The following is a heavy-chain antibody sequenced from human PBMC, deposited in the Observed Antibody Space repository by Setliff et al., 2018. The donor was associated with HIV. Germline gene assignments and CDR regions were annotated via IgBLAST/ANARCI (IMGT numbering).Heavy chain of an antibody. CDR1: GGSISSDNW. Sequence: SETLSLTCAVSGGSISSDNWWTWVRQAPGKGLEWIGEIYHSEYTNYNPSLKSRVSMSVDKSKNQFSVKLTSVTAADTAVYYCARGHCSGTNCYGVDYYGMDVWVQGTTVTVSS. D-gene: IGHD2-2*01. CDR3: ARGHCSGTNCYGVDYYGMDV. J-gene: IGHJ6*02. V-gene: IGHV4-4*02. CDR2: IYHSEYT.